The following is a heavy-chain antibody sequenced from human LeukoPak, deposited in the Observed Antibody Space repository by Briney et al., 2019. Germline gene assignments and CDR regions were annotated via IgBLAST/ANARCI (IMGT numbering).Heavy chain of an antibody. Sequence: SETLSLTCTVSGGSISSGSYYWSWIRQPAGKGLEWIGRIYTSGSTNYNPSLKSRVTISVDTSKNQFSLKLSSVTAADTAVYYCARDNSPLGYSYGFNYYCYMDVWGKGTTVTVSS. V-gene: IGHV4-61*02. CDR3: ARDNSPLGYSYGFNYYCYMDV. J-gene: IGHJ6*03. CDR1: GGSISSGSYY. CDR2: IYTSGST. D-gene: IGHD5-18*01.